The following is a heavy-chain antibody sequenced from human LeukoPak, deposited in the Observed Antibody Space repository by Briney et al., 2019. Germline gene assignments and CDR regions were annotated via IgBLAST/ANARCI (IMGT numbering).Heavy chain of an antibody. CDR1: EFTFSNSW. CDR3: VRAENGMDV. Sequence: GGSLRLSCAASEFTFSNSWMSWVRQAPGKGLEWVSAIYSGVGTNYADSVKGRFTISRDNSRNTLYLQMNSLRAEDTAVYYCVRAENGMDVWGRGTAVTVS. V-gene: IGHV3-53*01. J-gene: IGHJ6*02. CDR2: IYSGVGT.